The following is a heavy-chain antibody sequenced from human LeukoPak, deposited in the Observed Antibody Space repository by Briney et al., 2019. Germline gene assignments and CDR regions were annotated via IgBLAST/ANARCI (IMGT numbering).Heavy chain of an antibody. D-gene: IGHD2-15*01. J-gene: IGHJ4*02. CDR3: AKDLEEYCSGGSCSLFDY. V-gene: IGHV3-21*01. Sequence: GGSLRLSCAASGFTFSAYSMNWVRQAPGKGLEWVSSISSSSSYIYYADSVKGRFTISRDNAKNSLYLQMNSLRAEDTAVYYCAKDLEEYCSGGSCSLFDYWGQGTLVTVSS. CDR2: ISSSSSYI. CDR1: GFTFSAYS.